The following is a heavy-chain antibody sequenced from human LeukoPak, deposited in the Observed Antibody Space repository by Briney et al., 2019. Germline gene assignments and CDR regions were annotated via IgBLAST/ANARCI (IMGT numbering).Heavy chain of an antibody. D-gene: IGHD6-19*01. CDR3: ARLTGRQWLFNY. J-gene: IGHJ4*02. CDR1: GFTFSSYA. CDR2: ISYDGSNK. V-gene: IGHV3-30-3*01. Sequence: PGGSLRLSCAASGFTFSSYAMHWVRQAPGKGLEWVAVISYDGSNKYYADSVKGRFTISRDNSKNTLYLQMNSLRAEDTAVYYCARLTGRQWLFNYWGQGTLVTVSS.